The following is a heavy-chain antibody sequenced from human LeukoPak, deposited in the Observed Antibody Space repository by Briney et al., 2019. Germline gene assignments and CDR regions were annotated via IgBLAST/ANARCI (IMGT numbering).Heavy chain of an antibody. D-gene: IGHD3-9*01. V-gene: IGHV3-23*01. Sequence: PGGSLRLSCAASGFIFSNYAMSWVRQAPGKGLEWVSVISDDGGSAHCGDSVKGRFTMSRDNSKNTLYLQMNSLRDEDTAVYYCAPDLRGSDWSLDYWGQGTLVTVSS. CDR2: ISDDGGSA. CDR1: GFIFSNYA. CDR3: APDLRGSDWSLDY. J-gene: IGHJ4*02.